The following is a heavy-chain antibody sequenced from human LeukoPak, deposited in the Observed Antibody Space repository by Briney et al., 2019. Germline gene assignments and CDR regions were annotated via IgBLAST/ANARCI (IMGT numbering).Heavy chain of an antibody. CDR1: GGSISSYY. CDR2: IYTSGST. CDR3: ARGSSLTMVRGENFDY. Sequence: SETLSLTCTVSGGSISSYYWSWVRQPAGKGLEWIGRIYTSGSTNYNPSLKSRVTMSVDTSKNQFSLKLSSVTAADTAVYYCARGSSLTMVRGENFDYWGQGTLVTVPS. V-gene: IGHV4-4*07. D-gene: IGHD3-10*01. J-gene: IGHJ4*02.